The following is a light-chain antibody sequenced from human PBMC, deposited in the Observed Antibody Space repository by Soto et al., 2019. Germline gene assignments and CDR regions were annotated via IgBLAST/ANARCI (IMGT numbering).Light chain of an antibody. J-gene: IGLJ2*01. CDR1: SSNLGSNY. Sequence: QAVVTQPPSASGTPGQRVTISCSGSSSNLGSNYVYWYQQLPGTAPKLLIYRNNQRHSGVPDRFSGSKSGTSASLAISGLRSEDEADYYCAAWDDSLSGVVFGGGTKLTVL. V-gene: IGLV1-47*01. CDR2: RNN. CDR3: AAWDDSLSGVV.